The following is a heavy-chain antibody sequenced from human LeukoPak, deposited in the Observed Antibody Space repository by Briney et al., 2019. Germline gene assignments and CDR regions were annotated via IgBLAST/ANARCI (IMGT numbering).Heavy chain of an antibody. CDR1: GYTFTSYW. CDR2: IYPDDSDT. CDR3: ARLRGDTYYFGSASYPNWYFDL. D-gene: IGHD3-10*01. Sequence: GESLKISCQASGYTFTSYWIGWVRQMPGKGLECMGIIYPDDSDTTYSPSFQGQVTISADKSFSTAYLQWSSLKASDTAIYYCARLRGDTYYFGSASYPNWYFDLWGRGTLVTVSS. V-gene: IGHV5-51*01. J-gene: IGHJ2*01.